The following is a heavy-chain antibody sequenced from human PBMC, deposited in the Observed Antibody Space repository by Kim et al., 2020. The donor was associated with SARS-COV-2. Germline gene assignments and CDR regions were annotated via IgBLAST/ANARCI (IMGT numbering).Heavy chain of an antibody. CDR3: ARHERDYYGSGSYYPLDAFDI. D-gene: IGHD3-10*01. CDR1: GGSISSSSYY. CDR2: IYYSGST. V-gene: IGHV4-39*01. Sequence: SETLSLTCTVSGGSISSSSYYWGWIRQPPGKGLEWIGSIYYSGSTYYNPSLKSRVTISVDTSKNQFSLKLSSVTAADTAVYYCARHERDYYGSGSYYPLDAFDIWGQGTMVTVSS. J-gene: IGHJ3*02.